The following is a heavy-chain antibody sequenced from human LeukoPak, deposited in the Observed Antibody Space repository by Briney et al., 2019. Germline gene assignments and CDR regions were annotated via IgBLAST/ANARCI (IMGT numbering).Heavy chain of an antibody. CDR2: ISAYNGNT. CDR3: ARVSGFGELSGAFDI. V-gene: IGHV1-18*01. D-gene: IGHD3-10*01. CDR1: GYTFTSYG. Sequence: ASVKVSCKASGYTFTSYGISWVRQAPGQGLEWMGWISAYNGNTSYAQKLQGRVTMTTDTSTSTAYMELRSLRSDDTAVYYCARVSGFGELSGAFDIWGQGTMVTVSS. J-gene: IGHJ3*02.